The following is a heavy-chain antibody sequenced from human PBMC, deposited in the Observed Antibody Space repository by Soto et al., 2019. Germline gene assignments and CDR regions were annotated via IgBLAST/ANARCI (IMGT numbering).Heavy chain of an antibody. D-gene: IGHD3-22*01. Sequence: QVQLQESGPGLVKPSQTLSLTCTVSGGSISDGYYWSWIRQHPGKGLEWIGSISDSGSTSYNPSLKSRLTISVDMSKNQFSLNLRSVTAADTAVYYCARRDRSGFSYWLDTWGQGTLVTVSS. V-gene: IGHV4-31*03. CDR3: ARRDRSGFSYWLDT. CDR2: ISDSGST. J-gene: IGHJ5*02. CDR1: GGSISDGYY.